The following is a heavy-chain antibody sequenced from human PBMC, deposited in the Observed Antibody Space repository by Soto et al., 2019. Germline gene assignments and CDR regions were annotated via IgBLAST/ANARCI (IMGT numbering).Heavy chain of an antibody. J-gene: IGHJ6*02. D-gene: IGHD6-13*01. V-gene: IGHV1-46*01. Sequence: ASVKVSCKASGYTFTSYYMHWVRQAPGQGLEWMGIINPSGGSTGYAQKFQGRVTMTRDTSTSTVYMELSSLRSEDTAVYYCASGTYSSSRYYYYGMDVWGQGTTVTASS. CDR2: INPSGGST. CDR3: ASGTYSSSRYYYYGMDV. CDR1: GYTFTSYY.